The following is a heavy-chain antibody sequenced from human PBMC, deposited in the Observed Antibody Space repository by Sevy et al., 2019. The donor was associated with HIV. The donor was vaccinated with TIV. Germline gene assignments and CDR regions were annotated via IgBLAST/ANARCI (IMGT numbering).Heavy chain of an antibody. V-gene: IGHV3-49*03. J-gene: IGHJ6*02. CDR2: IRSKVYGGTT. CDR3: SRADYYGSDGGYYGMDV. Sequence: GGSLRLSCKVSGFTVGDYVMTWFRQAPGKGLEWVGFIRSKVYGGTTEYAASVKGRFTISRDDSKSIAYLRMNSLKTEDTAVYYCSRADYYGSDGGYYGMDVWGQGTTVTVSS. CDR1: GFTVGDYV. D-gene: IGHD3-10*01.